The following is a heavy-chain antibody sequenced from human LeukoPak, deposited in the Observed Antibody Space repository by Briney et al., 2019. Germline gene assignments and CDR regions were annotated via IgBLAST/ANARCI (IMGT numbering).Heavy chain of an antibody. V-gene: IGHV1-2*02. CDR2: INPNSGGT. J-gene: IGHJ6*03. CDR3: ARANDYVWGSYRYYYYYYMDV. Sequence: ASVKVSCKASGYTFTGYYMHWVRQAPGQGFEWMGWINPNSGGTNYAQKFQGRVTMTRDTSISTAYMELSRLRSDDTAVYYCARANDYVWGSYRYYYYYYMDVWGKGTTVTVSS. D-gene: IGHD3-16*02. CDR1: GYTFTGYY.